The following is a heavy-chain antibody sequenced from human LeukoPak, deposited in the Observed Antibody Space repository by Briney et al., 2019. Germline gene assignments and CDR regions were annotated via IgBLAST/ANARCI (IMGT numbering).Heavy chain of an antibody. CDR2: IYSGGST. CDR1: GFTVSSNY. J-gene: IGHJ4*02. CDR3: ARGGIPAYDFWSGYNY. V-gene: IGHV3-53*01. Sequence: GGSLRLSCAASGFTVSSNYMSWVRQAPGKGLEWVSVIYSGGSTYYADSVKGRFTISRGNSKNSLYLQMNSLRAGDTAVYYCARGGIPAYDFWSGYNYWGQGTLVTVSS. D-gene: IGHD3-3*01.